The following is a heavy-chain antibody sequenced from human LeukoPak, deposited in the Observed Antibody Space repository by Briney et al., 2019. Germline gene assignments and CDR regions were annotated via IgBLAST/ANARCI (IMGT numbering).Heavy chain of an antibody. D-gene: IGHD3-3*01. CDR1: GGSISSSSYY. Sequence: SETLSLTCTVSGGSISSSSYYWGWIRQPPGKGLEWMGSIYYSGSTYYNPSLKSRVTISVDTSKNQFSLKLSSVTAADTAVYYCARHLIYDFWSGYPVYYYYYGMDVWGQGTTVTVSS. J-gene: IGHJ6*02. CDR2: IYYSGST. CDR3: ARHLIYDFWSGYPVYYYYYGMDV. V-gene: IGHV4-39*01.